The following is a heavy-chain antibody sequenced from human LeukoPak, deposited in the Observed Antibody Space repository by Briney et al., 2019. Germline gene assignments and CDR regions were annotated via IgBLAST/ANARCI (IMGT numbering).Heavy chain of an antibody. CDR3: ARYNGDLTGGFDY. J-gene: IGHJ4*02. D-gene: IGHD4-17*01. V-gene: IGHV1-46*01. Sequence: ASGKVSCKASGYTFTNYYIHWVRQAPGQGLEWMGIINPAGGSTGYAQKFQGRVTMTRDTSTSTVYMELSSLRSEDTAVYYCARYNGDLTGGFDYWGQGTLVTVSS. CDR2: INPAGGST. CDR1: GYTFTNYY.